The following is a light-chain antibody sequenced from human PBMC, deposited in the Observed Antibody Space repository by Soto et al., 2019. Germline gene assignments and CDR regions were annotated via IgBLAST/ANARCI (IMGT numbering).Light chain of an antibody. CDR1: QSVSSY. CDR2: DAS. V-gene: IGKV3-11*01. J-gene: IGKJ5*01. Sequence: EIVLTQSPATLSLSPGERATLSCRASQSVSSYLAWYQQKPGQAPRLLIYDASNRATGIQARFSGSGSGTDFTLTISSLEPEDFVVYYCQQRSNWPITVGQGTRLEIK. CDR3: QQRSNWPIT.